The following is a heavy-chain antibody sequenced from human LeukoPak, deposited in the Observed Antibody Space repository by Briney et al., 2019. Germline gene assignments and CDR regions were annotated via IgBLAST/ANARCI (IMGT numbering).Heavy chain of an antibody. CDR1: GFTFSDCT. CDR3: ARGRYYFDS. V-gene: IGHV3-30*04. J-gene: IGHJ4*02. CDR2: ISYDGSNK. D-gene: IGHD3-10*01. Sequence: PGRSLRLSCAASGFTFSDCTMHWVRQAPGQGLEWVAVISYDGSNKYYADSVKGRFTISRDNSKNTLYLQMSSLRAEDTAVYYCARGRYYFDSWGQGTLVTVSS.